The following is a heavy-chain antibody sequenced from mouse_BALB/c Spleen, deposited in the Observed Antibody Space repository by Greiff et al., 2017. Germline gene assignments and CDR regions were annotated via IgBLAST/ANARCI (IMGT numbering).Heavy chain of an antibody. CDR2: IWAGGST. D-gene: IGHD1-2*01. Sequence: QVQLQQSGPGLVAPSQSLSITCTVSGFSLTSYGVHWVRQPPGKGLEWLGVIWAGGSTNYNSALMSRLSISKDNSKSQVFLKMNSLQTDDTAMYYYARDGGHYYGYWFAYWGQGTLVTVSA. J-gene: IGHJ3*01. CDR1: GFSLTSYG. CDR3: ARDGGHYYGYWFAY. V-gene: IGHV2-9*02.